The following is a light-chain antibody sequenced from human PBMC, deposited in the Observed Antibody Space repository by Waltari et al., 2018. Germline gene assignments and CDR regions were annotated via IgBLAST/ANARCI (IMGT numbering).Light chain of an antibody. V-gene: IGLV1-47*01. J-gene: IGLJ2*01. CDR3: AAWDDSLSGVL. CDR1: SSHIGSNY. Sequence: SVLTQPPSASGTPGQRLTISCSGSSSHIGSNYVYWYQQLPGPAPNPLIYRNNQRPSGVPDRFSGSKSGTSASLAISGLRSEDEADYYCAAWDDSLSGVLFGGGTKLTV. CDR2: RNN.